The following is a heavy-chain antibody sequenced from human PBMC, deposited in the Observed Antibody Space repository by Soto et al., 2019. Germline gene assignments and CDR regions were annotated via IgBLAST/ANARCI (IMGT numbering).Heavy chain of an antibody. CDR3: ARAMVVTQNWFDP. CDR2: IYYSGST. V-gene: IGHV4-30-4*01. D-gene: IGHD2-21*02. J-gene: IGHJ5*02. CDR1: GLSISSGDYY. Sequence: SETLARTCTVSGLSISSGDYYWSWIRQPPGKGLEWIGYIYYSGSTYYNPSLKSRVTISVDTSKNQFSLKLSSVTAADTAVYYCARAMVVTQNWFDPWGQGTLVT.